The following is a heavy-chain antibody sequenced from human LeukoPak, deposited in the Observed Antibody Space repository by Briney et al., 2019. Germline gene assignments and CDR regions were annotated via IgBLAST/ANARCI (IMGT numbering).Heavy chain of an antibody. CDR2: INPNSGGT. CDR3: AASQGGSGWYFYFDY. V-gene: IGHV1-2*02. D-gene: IGHD6-19*01. CDR1: GYTFTGYY. Sequence: GASVKVSCKASGYTFTGYYMHWVRQAPGQGLEWMGWINPNSGGTNYAQKFQGRVTMTRDTSISTAYMELSRLRSDDTAVYYCAASQGGSGWYFYFDYWGQGTLVTVSS. J-gene: IGHJ4*02.